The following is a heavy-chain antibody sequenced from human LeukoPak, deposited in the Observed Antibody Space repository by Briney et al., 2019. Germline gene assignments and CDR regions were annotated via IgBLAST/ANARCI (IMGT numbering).Heavy chain of an antibody. Sequence: GGSLRLSCAVSGFIGYDGYMNWVRQAPGRGLEWLSVIYRGGVTYYADSVKGRFTISRDNSKNTLYLQMNSLRAEDTAVYYCAKLLAASILSAFDIWGQGTMVTVSS. V-gene: IGHV3-66*02. J-gene: IGHJ3*02. D-gene: IGHD2-15*01. CDR2: IYRGGVT. CDR1: GFIGYDGY. CDR3: AKLLAASILSAFDI.